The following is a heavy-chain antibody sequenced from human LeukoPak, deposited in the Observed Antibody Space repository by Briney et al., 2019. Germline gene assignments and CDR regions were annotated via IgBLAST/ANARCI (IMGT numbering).Heavy chain of an antibody. CDR1: GGSISSYY. D-gene: IGHD3-3*01. J-gene: IGHJ6*03. CDR2: IYYSGST. Sequence: PSETLSLTCTVSGGSISSYYWIWIRQPPGKGLEWIGYIYYSGSTNYNPSLKSRVTISVDTSKNQFSLKLSSVTAADTAVYYCARESYDFWSGSSGTLTISYYYMDVWGKGTTVTVSS. V-gene: IGHV4-59*12. CDR3: ARESYDFWSGSSGTLTISYYYMDV.